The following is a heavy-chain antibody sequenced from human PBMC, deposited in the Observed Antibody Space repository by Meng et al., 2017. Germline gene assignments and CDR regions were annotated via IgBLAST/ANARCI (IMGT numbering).Heavy chain of an antibody. CDR3: AHRRGDSREGWFDP. CDR1: GFSLSTSGVG. V-gene: IGHV2-5*02. J-gene: IGHJ5*02. CDR2: IYWDDDK. D-gene: IGHD2-21*02. Sequence: QITLKESGPTLVKPTQTLTLTCTFSGFSLSTSGVGVGWIRQPPGKAPEWLALIYWDDDKRYSPSLKSRLTITKDTSKNQVVLTMTYMDPVDTATYYCAHRRGDSREGWFDPWGQGTLVTVSS.